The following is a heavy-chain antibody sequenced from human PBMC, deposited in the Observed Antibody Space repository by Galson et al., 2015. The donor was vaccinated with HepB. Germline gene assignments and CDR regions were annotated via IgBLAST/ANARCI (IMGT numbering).Heavy chain of an antibody. D-gene: IGHD6-19*01. CDR2: LSYDGTNK. V-gene: IGHV3-30*18. J-gene: IGHJ4*02. CDR3: AKDSRYISGWYAGRGGFDY. CDR1: GFTFSSYD. Sequence: SLRLSCAASGFTFSSYDMHWVRQAPGKGLEWVAILSYDGTNKYFADSVKDRFTISRDNSKNTLYLQMNSLRAEDTALYYCAKDSRYISGWYAGRGGFDYWGQGTLVTVSS.